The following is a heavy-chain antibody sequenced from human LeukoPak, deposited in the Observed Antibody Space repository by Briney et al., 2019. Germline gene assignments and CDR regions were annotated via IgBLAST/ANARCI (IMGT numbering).Heavy chain of an antibody. CDR2: INPSGGST. Sequence: ASVTVSCKASGYTFTSYYMHWVRQAPGQGLEWMGIINPSGGSTSYAQKFQGRVTVTRDTSTSTVYMELSSLRSEDTAVYYCARGSSGWYSVAYWGQGTLVTVSS. CDR3: ARGSSGWYSVAY. CDR1: GYTFTSYY. V-gene: IGHV1-46*01. J-gene: IGHJ4*02. D-gene: IGHD6-19*01.